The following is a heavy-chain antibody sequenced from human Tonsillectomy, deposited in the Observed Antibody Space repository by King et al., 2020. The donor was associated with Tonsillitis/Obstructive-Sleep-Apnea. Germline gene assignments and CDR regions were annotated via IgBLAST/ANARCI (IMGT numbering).Heavy chain of an antibody. CDR2: ISSSGSTI. Sequence: QLVQSGGGLVQPGGSLRLSCAASGFTFSSYEMNWVRQAPGKGLEWVSYISSSGSTIYYADSVKGRFTISRDNAKNSLYLQMNSLRAEDTAVYYCASLRFLEWLPFDYWGQGTLVTVSS. J-gene: IGHJ4*02. CDR1: GFTFSSYE. CDR3: ASLRFLEWLPFDY. V-gene: IGHV3-48*03. D-gene: IGHD3-3*01.